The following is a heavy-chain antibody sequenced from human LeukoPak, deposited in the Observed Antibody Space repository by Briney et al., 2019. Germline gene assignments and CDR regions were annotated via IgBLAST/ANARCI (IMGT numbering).Heavy chain of an antibody. Sequence: PSETLSLTCAVYGGSFSGYYWSWIRQPPGKGLEWIGEINHSGSTNYNPSLKSRVTISVDTSKNQFSLKLSSVTAADTAVYYCARTGYSYGSEGPWGQGTLVTVSS. J-gene: IGHJ5*02. D-gene: IGHD5-18*01. V-gene: IGHV4-34*01. CDR1: GGSFSGYY. CDR3: ARTGYSYGSEGP. CDR2: INHSGST.